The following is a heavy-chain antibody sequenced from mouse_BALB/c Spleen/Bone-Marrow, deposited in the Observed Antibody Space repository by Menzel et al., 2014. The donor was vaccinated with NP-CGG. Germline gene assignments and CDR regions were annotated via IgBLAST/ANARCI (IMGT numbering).Heavy chain of an antibody. J-gene: IGHJ3*01. CDR2: INPSTGYT. D-gene: IGHD2-12*01. V-gene: IGHV1-7*01. CDR1: GYTFTSYW. CDR3: VRYGGGSYDGFAY. Sequence: QVQLKESGAEMAKPGASVKMSCKASGYTFTSYWMHWVKQRPGQGLEWIGYINPSTGYTEYNQKFMDKAPLTADKSSSKDYMQLSSLTSEDSAVYYCVRYGGGSYDGFAYWGQRTLVTVSA.